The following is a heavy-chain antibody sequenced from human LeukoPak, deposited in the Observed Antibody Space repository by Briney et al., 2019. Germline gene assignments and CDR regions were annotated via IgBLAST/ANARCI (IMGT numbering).Heavy chain of an antibody. CDR1: GGSISSYY. CDR3: ARVDDFWIGLLRRFDP. CDR2: IYYSGST. D-gene: IGHD3-3*01. J-gene: IGHJ5*02. V-gene: IGHV4-59*01. Sequence: PSETLSLTCTVSGGSISSYYWSWIRQPPGKGLEWIGYIYYSGSTNYNPSLKSRVTISVDTSKNQFSLKLSSVTAADTAVYYCARVDDFWIGLLRRFDPWGQGTLVTVSS.